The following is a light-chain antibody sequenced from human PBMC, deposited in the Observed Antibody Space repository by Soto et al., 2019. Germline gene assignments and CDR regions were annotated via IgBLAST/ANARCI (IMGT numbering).Light chain of an antibody. CDR1: NSNIARNP. V-gene: IGLV1-40*01. Sequence: QSVLAQPPSTSGTPGQRVTISCSGSNSNIARNPVNWYRHLPGTAPKLLIYYNNNRPSGVPDRFSGSKSGTSAFLAITGLQADDEADYYCQSYDSSLSGHVVFGGGTKLTVL. CDR3: QSYDSSLSGHVV. CDR2: YNN. J-gene: IGLJ2*01.